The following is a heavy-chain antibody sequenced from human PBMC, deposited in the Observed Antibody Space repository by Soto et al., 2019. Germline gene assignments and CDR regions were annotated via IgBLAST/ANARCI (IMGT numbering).Heavy chain of an antibody. D-gene: IGHD5-12*01. Sequence: GGSLRLSCAASGFTFSSYWMHWVRQAPGKGLVWVSRINSDGSSTSYADSVKGRFTISRDNAKNTLYLQMNSLRAEDTAVYYCARAQNLEMATPWGQGTLVTVSS. CDR3: ARAQNLEMATP. CDR1: GFTFSSYW. V-gene: IGHV3-74*01. CDR2: INSDGSST. J-gene: IGHJ4*02.